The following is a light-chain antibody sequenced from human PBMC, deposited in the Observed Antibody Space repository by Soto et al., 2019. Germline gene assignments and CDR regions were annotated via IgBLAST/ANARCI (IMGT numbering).Light chain of an antibody. CDR1: QIVNNNY. CDR2: GAS. Sequence: DIVLTQSPATLYLSPGERATLSCRASQIVNNNYLAWYQQRPGQAPRLLIYGASSRATGIPDRFSGSGSGTDFTLTISRLVPEDFAVYYCQQYGDSPWTFGQGTKVDIK. J-gene: IGKJ1*01. V-gene: IGKV3-20*01. CDR3: QQYGDSPWT.